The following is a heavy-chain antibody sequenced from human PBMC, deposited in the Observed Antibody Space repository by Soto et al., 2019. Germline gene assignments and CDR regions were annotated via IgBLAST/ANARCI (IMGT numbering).Heavy chain of an antibody. J-gene: IGHJ6*02. Sequence: EVQLVESGGGLVQPGGSRRLSCAASGFTFSSYWMSWVRQAPGKGLEWVANIKQDGSEKYYVDSVKGRFTISRDNAKNSLYLQMNSLRAEDTAVYYCARVNSAGSSRRYYYYGMDVWGQGTTVTVSS. CDR3: ARVNSAGSSRRYYYYGMDV. V-gene: IGHV3-7*01. D-gene: IGHD6-13*01. CDR1: GFTFSSYW. CDR2: IKQDGSEK.